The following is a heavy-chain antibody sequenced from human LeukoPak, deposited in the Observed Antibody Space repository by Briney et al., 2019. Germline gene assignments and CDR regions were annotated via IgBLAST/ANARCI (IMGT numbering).Heavy chain of an antibody. J-gene: IGHJ6*02. CDR1: GGSISSGGYS. Sequence: SQTLSLTCAVSGGSISSGGYSWSWIRQPPGKGLEWIGYIYHSGSTYYNPSLKSRVTISVDRSKNQFSLKLSSVTAADTAVYYCARQAGYYYYYGMDVWGQGTTVTVSS. CDR3: ARQAGYYYYYGMDV. D-gene: IGHD6-13*01. CDR2: IYHSGST. V-gene: IGHV4-30-2*01.